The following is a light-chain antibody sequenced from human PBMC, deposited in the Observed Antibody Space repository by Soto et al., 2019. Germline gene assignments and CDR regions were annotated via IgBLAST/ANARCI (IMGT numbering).Light chain of an antibody. CDR2: DVD. J-gene: IGLJ3*02. Sequence: QSALTQPRSVSGSPGQSVTISCTGISGDVGGHDFVSWYQQHPGKAPKLILYDVDKRPSGVPDRFSGSRSGNTASLTISGLQADDEADYYCSSYTRATTWVFGGGTKLTVL. CDR1: SGDVGGHDF. CDR3: SSYTRATTWV. V-gene: IGLV2-11*01.